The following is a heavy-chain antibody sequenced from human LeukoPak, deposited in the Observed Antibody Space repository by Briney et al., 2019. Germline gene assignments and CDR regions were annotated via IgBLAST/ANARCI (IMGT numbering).Heavy chain of an antibody. CDR3: ARGAQLRFLEGLLGDYFDY. CDR2: INHSGST. V-gene: IGHV4-34*01. J-gene: IGHJ4*02. CDR1: GGPFSGYN. D-gene: IGHD3-3*01. Sequence: SETLSLTCAVSGGPFSGYNWTWIRQPPGKGLEWIGEINHSGSTNYNPSLKSRVTISVDTSKNKFSLKLSSVTAADTAVYYCARGAQLRFLEGLLGDYFDYWGQGTLVTVSS.